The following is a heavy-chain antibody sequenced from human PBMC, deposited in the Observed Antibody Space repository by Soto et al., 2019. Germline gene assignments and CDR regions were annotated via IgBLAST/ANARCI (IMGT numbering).Heavy chain of an antibody. CDR1: GYTFTSYG. CDR3: ARYFLSSSDYYYGMDV. Sequence: ASVKVSCKASGYTFTSYGISWVRQAPGQGLEWMGWISAYNGNANYAQKLQGRVTMTADESTSTAYMELSSLRSEDTAVYYCARYFLSSSDYYYGMDVWGQGTTVTVSS. CDR2: ISAYNGNA. V-gene: IGHV1-18*01. J-gene: IGHJ6*02. D-gene: IGHD3-3*01.